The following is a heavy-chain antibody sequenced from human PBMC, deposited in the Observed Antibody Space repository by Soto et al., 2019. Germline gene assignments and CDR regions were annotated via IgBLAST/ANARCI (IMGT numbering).Heavy chain of an antibody. Sequence: SETLSLTCTVSGGSISSSSYYWGWIRQPPGKGLEWIGSIYYSGSTYYNPSLKSRVTISVETSKNQFSLKLSSVTAADAAVYYCVKNSGSYYYYYGMDVWGQGTTVTVSS. V-gene: IGHV4-39*07. CDR1: GGSISSSSYY. CDR3: VKNSGSYYYYYGMDV. CDR2: IYYSGST. D-gene: IGHD1-26*01. J-gene: IGHJ6*02.